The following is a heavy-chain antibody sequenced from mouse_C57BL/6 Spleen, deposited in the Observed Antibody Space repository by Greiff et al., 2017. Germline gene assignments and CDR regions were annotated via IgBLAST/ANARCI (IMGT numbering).Heavy chain of an antibody. J-gene: IGHJ4*01. Sequence: VQLQQSGPELVKPGASVKISCKASGYTFTDYYMNWVKQSHGKSLEWIGDINPNSGGTSYNQKFKGKATLTVDKSSSTAYMELRSLTSEDSAVYYCARGDTTRAMDYWGQGTSVTVSS. CDR1: GYTFTDYY. D-gene: IGHD5-1-1*01. CDR2: INPNSGGT. CDR3: ARGDTTRAMDY. V-gene: IGHV1-26*01.